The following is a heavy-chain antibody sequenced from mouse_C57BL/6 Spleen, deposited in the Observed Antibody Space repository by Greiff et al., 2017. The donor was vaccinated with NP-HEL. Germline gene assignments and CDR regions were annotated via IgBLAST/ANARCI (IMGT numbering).Heavy chain of an antibody. V-gene: IGHV1-55*01. CDR3: GGTTVPYYFDY. J-gene: IGHJ2*01. Sequence: QVQLQQPGAELVKPGASVKMSCKASGYTFTSYWITWVKQRPGQGLEWIGDIYPGSGSTNYNEKFKSKAPLTVDTSPSTAYMQLSSLTSEDSAVYYCGGTTVPYYFDYWGQGTTLTVSS. D-gene: IGHD1-1*01. CDR1: GYTFTSYW. CDR2: IYPGSGST.